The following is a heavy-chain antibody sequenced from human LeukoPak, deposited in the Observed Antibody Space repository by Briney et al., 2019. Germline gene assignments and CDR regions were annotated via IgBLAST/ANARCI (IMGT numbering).Heavy chain of an antibody. J-gene: IGHJ6*02. Sequence: PGGSLRLSCAASGFTFDDYAMHWVRQAPGKGLEWVSGISWNSGSIGYADSVKGRFTISRDNAKNSLYLQMNSLRAEDTALYYCAKSSRYYYYGMDVWGQGTTVTVSS. D-gene: IGHD6-13*01. V-gene: IGHV3-9*01. CDR2: ISWNSGSI. CDR1: GFTFDDYA. CDR3: AKSSRYYYYGMDV.